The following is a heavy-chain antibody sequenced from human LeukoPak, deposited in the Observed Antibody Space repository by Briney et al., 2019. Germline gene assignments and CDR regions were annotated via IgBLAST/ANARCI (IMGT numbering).Heavy chain of an antibody. Sequence: PSETLSLTCAVYGGSFSGYYWSWIRQPPGKGLEWIGEINHSVSTNYNPSLKSRVTISVDTSKNQFSLKLSSVTAADTAVYYCARWGSTSYFDYWGQGTLVTVSS. CDR2: INHSVST. D-gene: IGHD2-2*01. CDR3: ARWGSTSYFDY. CDR1: GGSFSGYY. V-gene: IGHV4-34*01. J-gene: IGHJ4*02.